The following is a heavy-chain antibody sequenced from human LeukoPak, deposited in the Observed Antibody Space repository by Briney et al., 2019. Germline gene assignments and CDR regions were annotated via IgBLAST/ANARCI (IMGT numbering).Heavy chain of an antibody. CDR2: ISAYNGKT. J-gene: IGHJ5*02. V-gene: IGHV1-18*01. CDR3: ARDLWCSSTSCYTGFARFDP. CDR1: GYTFTIYG. Sequence: ASVNVSCKASGYTFTIYGFSWGRQAPGQGLGWVGWISAYNGKTNYAQKPQGRVTMTTDTSTSTAYMELRSLRSDDTAVYYCARDLWCSSTSCYTGFARFDPWGQGTLVTVSS. D-gene: IGHD2-2*02.